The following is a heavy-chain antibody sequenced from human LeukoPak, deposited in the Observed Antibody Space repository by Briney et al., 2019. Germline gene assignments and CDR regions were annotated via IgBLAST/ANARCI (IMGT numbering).Heavy chain of an antibody. CDR2: IKPDGSEK. J-gene: IGHJ4*02. CDR1: GFTFSTYW. D-gene: IGHD5-24*01. CDR3: ARGQYTDGLSY. V-gene: IGHV3-7*03. Sequence: GGSLRLSCAASGFTFSTYWMTWVRQAPGKGLEWVAIIKPDGSEKYYVDSVKGRFTISIDNAENSLFLQMNGLRPEDTAVFYCARGQYTDGLSYWGQGTLVTVSS.